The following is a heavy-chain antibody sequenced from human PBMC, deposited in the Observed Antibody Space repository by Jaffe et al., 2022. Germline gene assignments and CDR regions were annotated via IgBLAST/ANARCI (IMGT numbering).Heavy chain of an antibody. D-gene: IGHD2-8*02. CDR3: AKDIGYCTGGVCQNSRNWFDP. J-gene: IGHJ5*02. CDR2: IRYDGSNK. Sequence: QVQLVESGGGVVQPGGSLRLSCAASGFTFSSYGMHWVRQAPGKGLEWVAFIRYDGSNKYYADSVKGRFTISRDNSKNTLYLQMNSLRAEDTAVYYCAKDIGYCTGGVCQNSRNWFDPWGQGTLVTVSS. CDR1: GFTFSSYG. V-gene: IGHV3-30*02.